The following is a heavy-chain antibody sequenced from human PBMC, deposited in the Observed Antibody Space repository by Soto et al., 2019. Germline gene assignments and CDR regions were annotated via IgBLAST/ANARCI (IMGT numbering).Heavy chain of an antibody. CDR1: GFSLSTSGVG. J-gene: IGHJ5*02. Sequence: QITLKESGPTLVKPTQTLTLTCTFSGFSLSTSGVGVGWIRQPPGKALEWLALIYWDDDKRHSPSLQSRLTITKETSKIRLVLTMTNMDPVDTAKYYCAHRGEYYDFWSGYYLNWFDPWGQGTLVTVSS. V-gene: IGHV2-5*02. D-gene: IGHD3-3*01. CDR2: IYWDDDK. CDR3: AHRGEYYDFWSGYYLNWFDP.